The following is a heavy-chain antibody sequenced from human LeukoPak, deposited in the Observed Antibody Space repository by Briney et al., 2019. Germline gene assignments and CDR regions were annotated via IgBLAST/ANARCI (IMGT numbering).Heavy chain of an antibody. CDR3: ARDQRAYYYDSSGPDY. V-gene: IGHV3-23*01. Sequence: PGGSLRLSCAASGFTFSSSAMSWVRQAPGKGLEWVSAISNNGGYTYYADSVKGRFTISRDNSKNTLYLQMNSLRAEDTAVYYCARDQRAYYYDSSGPDYWGQGTLVTVSS. CDR2: ISNNGGYT. D-gene: IGHD3-22*01. CDR1: GFTFSSSA. J-gene: IGHJ4*02.